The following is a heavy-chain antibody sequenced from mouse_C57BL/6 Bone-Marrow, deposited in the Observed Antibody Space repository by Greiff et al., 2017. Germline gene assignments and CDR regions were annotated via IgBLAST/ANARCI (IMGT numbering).Heavy chain of an antibody. CDR2: ISGAGGNT. D-gene: IGHD1-1*01. Sequence: EVQRVESGGGLVKPGGSLKLSCAASGFTFSSYTMSWVRQTPEKRLEWVATISGAGGNTYYPDSVKGRFTISRDNAKNTLYLQMSSLRSEDTALYYCARDLLLRYFDVWGTGTTVTVSS. CDR3: ARDLLLRYFDV. V-gene: IGHV5-9*01. CDR1: GFTFSSYT. J-gene: IGHJ1*03.